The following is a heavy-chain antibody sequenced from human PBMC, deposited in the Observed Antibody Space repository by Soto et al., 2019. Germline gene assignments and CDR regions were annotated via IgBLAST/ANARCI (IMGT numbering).Heavy chain of an antibody. Sequence: QVQLVQSGAEVKKPGSSVKVSCKASGGTFSSYAISWVRQAPGQGLEWMGGIIPIFGTADYAQKFQGRVTITADESTSTAYMELSSLRSEDTAVYYWACPVSNYYYYGMDFWGQGTTVTVSS. J-gene: IGHJ6*02. D-gene: IGHD3-3*02. CDR3: ACPVSNYYYYGMDF. V-gene: IGHV1-69*12. CDR2: IIPIFGTA. CDR1: GGTFSSYA.